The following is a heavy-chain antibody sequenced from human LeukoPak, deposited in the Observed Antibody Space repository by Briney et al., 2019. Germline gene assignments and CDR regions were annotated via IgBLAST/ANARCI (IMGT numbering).Heavy chain of an antibody. CDR1: GGSFSGYY. J-gene: IGHJ6*03. CDR3: ARVQQWPDYYYYYMDV. V-gene: IGHV4-34*01. D-gene: IGHD6-19*01. CDR2: INHSGST. Sequence: SETLSLTCAVYGGSFSGYYWSWIRQPPGKELEWIGEINHSGSTNYNPSLKSRVTISVDTSKNQFSLKLSSVTAADTAVYYCARVQQWPDYYYYYMDVWGKGTTVTISS.